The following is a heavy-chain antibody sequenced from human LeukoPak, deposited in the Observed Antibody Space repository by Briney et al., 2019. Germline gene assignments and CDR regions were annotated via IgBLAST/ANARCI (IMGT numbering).Heavy chain of an antibody. CDR1: GFTFSSYS. Sequence: PGGPLRLSCAACGFTFSSYSMNWVRQAPRKGLEGVSYISSSSSTIFYADSVKGRFTISRDNAKNTLYLQMHSLRAEDTAVYYCARAWCSWGDNFEYWGQGTLVTVSS. CDR2: ISSSSSTI. V-gene: IGHV3-48*01. J-gene: IGHJ4*02. CDR3: ARAWCSWGDNFEY. D-gene: IGHD2-8*01.